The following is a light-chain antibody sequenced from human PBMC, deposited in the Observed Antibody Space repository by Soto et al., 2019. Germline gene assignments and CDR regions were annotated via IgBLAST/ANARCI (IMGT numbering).Light chain of an antibody. CDR2: GAS. Sequence: DIVMTQSPASLAVSLGERATINCKSSQSVLYSANNENYVAWYQQKPGQAPRLLIYGASSRATGIPDRFSGSGSGTDFTLTISRLEPEDFAVYYCQQYGSSPLTFGGGTKVDIK. CDR1: QSVLYSANNENY. J-gene: IGKJ4*01. CDR3: QQYGSSPLT. V-gene: IGKV4-1*01.